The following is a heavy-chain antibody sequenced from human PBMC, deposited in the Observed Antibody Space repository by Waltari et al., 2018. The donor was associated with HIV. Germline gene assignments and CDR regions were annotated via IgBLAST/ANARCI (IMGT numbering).Heavy chain of an antibody. V-gene: IGHV1-2*02. CDR2: INPNSGDT. Sequence: QVQLVQSGAEVKKPGASVKVSCQASGYTFTGYYMHWVRQAPGHGLEWMGWINPNSGDTNYAQKCQGRVTMTRDTSISTAYMELSRLRSDDTAVYYCASPSGGRYYDSSGYRPFDYWGQGTLVTVSS. D-gene: IGHD3-22*01. J-gene: IGHJ4*02. CDR1: GYTFTGYY. CDR3: ASPSGGRYYDSSGYRPFDY.